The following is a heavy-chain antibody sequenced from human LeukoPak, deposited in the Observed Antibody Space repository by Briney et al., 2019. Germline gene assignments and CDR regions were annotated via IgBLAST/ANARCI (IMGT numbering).Heavy chain of an antibody. CDR1: GYTITELS. CDR3: ATDLIRFGCLDY. CDR2: FDPEDGET. V-gene: IGHV1-24*01. D-gene: IGHD3-9*01. J-gene: IGHJ4*02. Sequence: ASVKVSCKVSGYTITELSMHWVRQAPGKGLEWMGGFDPEDGETIYAQKFQGRVTMTEDTSTDTAYMELSSLRSEDTAVYYCATDLIRFGCLDYWGQGTLVTVSS.